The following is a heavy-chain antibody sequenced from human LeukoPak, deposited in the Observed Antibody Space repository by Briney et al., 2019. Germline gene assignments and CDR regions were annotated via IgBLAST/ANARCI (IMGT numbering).Heavy chain of an antibody. CDR1: GYTFSDYY. CDR2: INPNNGGT. CDR3: AREYSQSYTPLSP. V-gene: IGHV1-2*02. J-gene: IGHJ5*02. Sequence: ASVKVSCKASGYTFSDYYLHWVRQAPGQGLEWMGWINPNNGGTNYAERFQGRVTMTRATSISTAYMELRSLRSDDAAVYFCAREYSQSYTPLSPWGQGTLVTVSS. D-gene: IGHD3-10*01.